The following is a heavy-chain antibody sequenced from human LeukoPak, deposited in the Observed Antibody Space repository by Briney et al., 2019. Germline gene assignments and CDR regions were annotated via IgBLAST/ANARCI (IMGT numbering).Heavy chain of an antibody. J-gene: IGHJ6*02. CDR3: AKDLATSQDYYYYYGMDV. CDR2: ISGSGGST. CDR1: GGTFSSYA. V-gene: IGHV3-23*01. Sequence: GASVKVSCKASGGTFSSYAMSWVRQAPGKGLEWVSAISGSGGSTYYADSVKGRFTISRDNSKNTLYLQMNSLRAEDTAVYYCAKDLATSQDYYYYYGMDVWGQGTTVTVSS.